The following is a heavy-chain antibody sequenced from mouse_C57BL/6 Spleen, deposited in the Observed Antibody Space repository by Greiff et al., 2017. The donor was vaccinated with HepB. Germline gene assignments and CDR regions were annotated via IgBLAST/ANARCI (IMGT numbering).Heavy chain of an antibody. J-gene: IGHJ4*01. D-gene: IGHD2-1*01. CDR2: IYPRDGST. CDR1: GYTFTDHT. CDR3: ARYPIYYGNYEYAMDY. V-gene: IGHV1-78*01. Sequence: QVQLQQSDAELVKPGASVKISCKVSGYTFTDHTIHWMKQRPEQGLEWIGYIYPRDGSTKYNEKFKGKATLTADKSSSTAYMQLNSLTSEDSAVYFCARYPIYYGNYEYAMDYWGQGTSVTVSS.